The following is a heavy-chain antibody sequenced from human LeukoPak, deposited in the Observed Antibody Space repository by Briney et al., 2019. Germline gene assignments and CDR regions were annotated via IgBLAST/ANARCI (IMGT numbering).Heavy chain of an antibody. V-gene: IGHV3-30*04. D-gene: IGHD7-27*01. J-gene: IGHJ4*02. CDR2: ISYDGSNK. CDR3: ARGLTGGDPV. Sequence: PGRSLRLSCAASGFTFSSNAMHWVRQAPGKGLEWVAIISYDGSNKYYEDSVKGRFTISRDNSKNTLYLQMNSLRAEDTAVYYCARGLTGGDPVWGQGTLVTVSS. CDR1: GFTFSSNA.